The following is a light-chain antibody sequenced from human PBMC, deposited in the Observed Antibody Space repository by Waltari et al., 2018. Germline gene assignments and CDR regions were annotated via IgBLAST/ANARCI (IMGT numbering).Light chain of an antibody. V-gene: IGKV2-30*01. CDR2: KVS. CDR1: QSLVYSDGNTS. J-gene: IGKJ4*01. CDR3: MQGTHWPPT. Sequence: DVVMTQSPLSLPVTLGQPASISCRSSQSLVYSDGNTSLNWFQQRPGQSPRRLIYKVSNRDSGVPERFSGSGSGTDFTLKISRVEAEDVGVYYCMQGTHWPPTFGGGTKVEIK.